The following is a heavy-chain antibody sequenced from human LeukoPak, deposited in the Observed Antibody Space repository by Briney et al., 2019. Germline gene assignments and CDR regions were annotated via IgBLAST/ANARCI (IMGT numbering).Heavy chain of an antibody. J-gene: IGHJ4*01. CDR2: ISAYNGNT. V-gene: IGHV1-18*01. Sequence: ASVKVSCKASGYTFTSYGISWVRQAPGQGLEWMGWISAYNGNTNYAQKLQGRVTMTTDTSTSTDYMELRSLRSDDTAVYYCARDGGIFRMVISLTTPDYWGHGTLVTVSS. CDR1: GYTFTSYG. D-gene: IGHD3-3*01. CDR3: ARDGGIFRMVISLTTPDY.